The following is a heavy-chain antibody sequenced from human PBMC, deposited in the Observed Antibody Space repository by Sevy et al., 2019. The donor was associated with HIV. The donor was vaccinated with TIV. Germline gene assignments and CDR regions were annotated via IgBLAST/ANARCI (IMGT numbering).Heavy chain of an antibody. Sequence: SETVSLTCTVSGGSISSGGYYWSWIRQHPGKGLEWIGYIYYSGSTYYNPSLKSRVTISVDTSKNQFSLKLSSVTAADTAVYYCAREVLLSYSSSRGYFDYWGQGTLVTVSS. D-gene: IGHD6-13*01. CDR2: IYYSGST. J-gene: IGHJ4*02. CDR1: GGSISSGGYY. CDR3: AREVLLSYSSSRGYFDY. V-gene: IGHV4-31*03.